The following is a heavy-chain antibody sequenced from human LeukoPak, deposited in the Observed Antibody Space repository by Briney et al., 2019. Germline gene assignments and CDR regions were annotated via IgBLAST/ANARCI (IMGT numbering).Heavy chain of an antibody. D-gene: IGHD3-10*01. CDR3: ARGQTMVRGVVDY. CDR1: GGSISSGDYY. CDR2: IYYSGST. V-gene: IGHV4-30-4*01. Sequence: SQTLSLTCTVSGGSISSGDYYWSWIRQPPGKGLEWIGYIYYSGSTYYNPSLKSRVTISVDTSKNQFSLKLSPVTAADTAVYYCARGQTMVRGVVDYWGQGTLVTVSS. J-gene: IGHJ4*02.